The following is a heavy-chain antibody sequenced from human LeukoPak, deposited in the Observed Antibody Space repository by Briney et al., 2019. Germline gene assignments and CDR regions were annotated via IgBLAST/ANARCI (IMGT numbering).Heavy chain of an antibody. Sequence: PAETLSLTCTVSGVSVSSGSYFWSWIRQPPGEGPQWIGYIYHDGSANYSPSLRSRVSISVDTSKNQFSLKLSSVTTADTAVYFCATFFDFWFGPWGQGTQVTVLS. CDR3: ATFFDFWFGP. D-gene: IGHD5/OR15-5a*01. CDR2: IYHDGSA. V-gene: IGHV4-61*01. J-gene: IGHJ5*02. CDR1: GVSVSSGSYF.